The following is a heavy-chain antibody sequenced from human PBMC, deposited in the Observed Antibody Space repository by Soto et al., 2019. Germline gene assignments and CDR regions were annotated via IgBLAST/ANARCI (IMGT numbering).Heavy chain of an antibody. Sequence: EVQVVESGGGLVQPGGSLRLSCAASGFTFSSNSMNWVRQAPWKGLEWISYISSSSSTIYADSVKGRFTISRDNAKNSLYLQMNSLRDDDTAVYYCARVIWSGHLTSDLWGQGTLVTVSS. D-gene: IGHD3-3*01. CDR2: ISSSSSTI. V-gene: IGHV3-48*02. J-gene: IGHJ5*02. CDR3: ARVIWSGHLTSDL. CDR1: GFTFSSNS.